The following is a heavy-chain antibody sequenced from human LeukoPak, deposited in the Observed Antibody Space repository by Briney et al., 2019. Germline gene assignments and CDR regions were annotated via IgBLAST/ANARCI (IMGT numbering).Heavy chain of an antibody. Sequence: GGSLRLSCAASGFTFSSYSMNWVRQAPGKGLEWVSYISSSSSTIYYADSVKGRFTISRDNAKNSLYLQMNSLRAEDTAVYYCAREVNYYDSSGLAKVVDYWGQGTLVTVSS. J-gene: IGHJ4*02. CDR1: GFTFSSYS. V-gene: IGHV3-48*01. CDR2: ISSSSSTI. CDR3: AREVNYYDSSGLAKVVDY. D-gene: IGHD3-22*01.